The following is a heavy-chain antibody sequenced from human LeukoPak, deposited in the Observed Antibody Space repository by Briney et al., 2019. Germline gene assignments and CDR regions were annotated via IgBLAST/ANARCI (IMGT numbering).Heavy chain of an antibody. CDR1: RCTFTSYA. CDR3: AKRSGYDYYWFDP. CDR2: ISGSGGST. D-gene: IGHD5-12*01. Sequence: GGSLRLSCAASRCTFTSYAVSWVSQAPGKGLEWVSAISGSGGSTYNADSVKGRFTISRDNSKNTLYLQMNSLRAEDTAVYYCAKRSGYDYYWFDPWGQGTLVTVSS. J-gene: IGHJ5*02. V-gene: IGHV3-23*01.